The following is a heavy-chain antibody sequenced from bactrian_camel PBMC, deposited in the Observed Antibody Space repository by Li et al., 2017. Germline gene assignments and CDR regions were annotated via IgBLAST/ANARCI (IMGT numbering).Heavy chain of an antibody. CDR2: RISITGTP. CDR1: GFTVSSSC. J-gene: IGHJ6*01. D-gene: IGHD2*01. V-gene: IGHV3-3*01. CDR3: AADLAWGCVGAWYRSDFPY. Sequence: VQLVESGGASVQAGGSLRLSCAASGFTVSSSCMGWFRQAPGKEREGVARISITGTPTYAESVKDRFTVSQDNAKNTVFLQMNNLKPEDTAVYYCAADLAWGCVGAWYRSDFPYRGQGTQVTVS.